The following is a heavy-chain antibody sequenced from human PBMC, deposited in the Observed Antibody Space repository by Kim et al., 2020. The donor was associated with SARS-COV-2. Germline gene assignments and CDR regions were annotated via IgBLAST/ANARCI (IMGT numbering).Heavy chain of an antibody. J-gene: IGHJ4*02. D-gene: IGHD5-18*01. Sequence: NPSLNSRVTIAVDTSKNQFSLKLSSVTAADTAVYYCASTTVDTAMNSFDYWGQGTLVTVSS. CDR3: ASTTVDTAMNSFDY. V-gene: IGHV4-39*01.